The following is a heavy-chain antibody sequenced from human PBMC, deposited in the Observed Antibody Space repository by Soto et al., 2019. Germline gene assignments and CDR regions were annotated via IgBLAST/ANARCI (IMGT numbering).Heavy chain of an antibody. J-gene: IGHJ5*02. Sequence: SETLSLPCPVSGCSISSGAYYWGWIRQHPGKGLEWIGYISHRGTAYYTPSLKSRVSLSVDPSKSQFSLNVTSLTAADTAVYYCARVSATGTRWFDPWGPGTLVTVSS. CDR1: GCSISSGAYY. V-gene: IGHV4-31*03. CDR2: ISHRGTA. CDR3: ARVSATGTRWFDP. D-gene: IGHD6-13*01.